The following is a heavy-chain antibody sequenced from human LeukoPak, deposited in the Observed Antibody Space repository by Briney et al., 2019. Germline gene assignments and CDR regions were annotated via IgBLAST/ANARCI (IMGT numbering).Heavy chain of an antibody. V-gene: IGHV4-59*01. J-gene: IGHJ4*02. CDR1: GVSISSYY. CDR3: ARAGDYYVSGSYLGH. CDR2: IYHRGSA. D-gene: IGHD3-10*01. Sequence: SETLSLTCSVSGVSISSYYWTWIRQPPGKGLEWIGYIYHRGSANYNPSLKSRLSISVDTSKNQFSLTLSSVTAADAAVYYCARAGDYYVSGSYLGHWGQGTLVTVSS.